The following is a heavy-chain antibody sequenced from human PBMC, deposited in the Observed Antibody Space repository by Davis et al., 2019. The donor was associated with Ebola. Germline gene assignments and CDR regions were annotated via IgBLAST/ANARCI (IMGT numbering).Heavy chain of an antibody. V-gene: IGHV3-7*01. CDR1: GFTFSSYW. J-gene: IGHJ4*02. Sequence: GESLKISCAASGFTFSSYWMSWVRQAPGKGLEWVAHIKQDGSEKKYVDSVKGRFTISRDNAKNSLYLQMNSLRAEDTAVYYCARGLAMNPIDYWGQGTLVTVSS. CDR2: IKQDGSEK. CDR3: ARGLAMNPIDY. D-gene: IGHD6-19*01.